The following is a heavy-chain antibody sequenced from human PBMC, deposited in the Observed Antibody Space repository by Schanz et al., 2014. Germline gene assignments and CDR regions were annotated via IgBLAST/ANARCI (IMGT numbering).Heavy chain of an antibody. J-gene: IGHJ3*02. Sequence: QVQLQESGPGLVKPSQTLSLTCTVSGGSVSSGGDYWSWIRQHPGKGLEWIGFISYSGSTYYNPSLKSRVTISVDTTKNQVSLNLSSAPAADTAVYYCARDRGHGDLPGDIWGQGPMVTVSS. V-gene: IGHV4-31*03. D-gene: IGHD4-17*01. CDR2: ISYSGST. CDR3: ARDRGHGDLPGDI. CDR1: GGSVSSGGDY.